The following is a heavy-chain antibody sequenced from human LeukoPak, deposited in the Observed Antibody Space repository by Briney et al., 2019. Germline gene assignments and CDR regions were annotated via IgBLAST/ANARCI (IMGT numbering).Heavy chain of an antibody. CDR3: AKRSYYDSSGYYEYYFGY. D-gene: IGHD3-22*01. CDR2: ISGSGGST. J-gene: IGHJ4*02. Sequence: GGSLRLSCAASGFTFSSYAMSWVRQAPGKGLEWVSAISGSGGSTYYADSVKGRFTISRDNSKNTLYLQMNSLRAEDTAVYYCAKRSYYDSSGYYEYYFGYWGQGTLVTVSS. V-gene: IGHV3-23*01. CDR1: GFTFSSYA.